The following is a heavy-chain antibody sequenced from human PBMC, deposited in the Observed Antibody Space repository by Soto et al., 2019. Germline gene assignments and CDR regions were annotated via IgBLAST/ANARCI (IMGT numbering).Heavy chain of an antibody. CDR2: IKSKTDGGTT. CDR3: TTADYGDYVYYYYGMDV. D-gene: IGHD4-17*01. Sequence: GGSLRLSCAASGFTFSNAWMNWVRQAPGKGLEWVGRIKSKTDGGTTDYAAPVKGRFTISRDDSKNTLYLQMNSLKTEDTAVYYCTTADYGDYVYYYYGMDVWGQGTTVTVSS. V-gene: IGHV3-15*07. J-gene: IGHJ6*02. CDR1: GFTFSNAW.